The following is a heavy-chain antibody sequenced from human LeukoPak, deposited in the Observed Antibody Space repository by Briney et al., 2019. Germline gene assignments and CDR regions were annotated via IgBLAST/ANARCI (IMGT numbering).Heavy chain of an antibody. V-gene: IGHV4-4*02. CDR2: IYHGRST. D-gene: IGHD3-10*01. Sequence: SGTLSLTCAVSGDSISNSHWWSWVRQPPRKGLEWIGEIYHGRSTNFNPSLKSRITISVDRSNNQSSLMLASLTAADTAVYYCARGEEHGSGTVHFDYWGQGTLVTVSS. CDR3: ARGEEHGSGTVHFDY. J-gene: IGHJ4*02. CDR1: GDSISNSHW.